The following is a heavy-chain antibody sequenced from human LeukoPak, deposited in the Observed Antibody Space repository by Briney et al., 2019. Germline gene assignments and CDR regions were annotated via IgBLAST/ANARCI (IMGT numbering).Heavy chain of an antibody. CDR1: GGSISSGSYY. J-gene: IGHJ4*02. CDR3: ARDRYYYDSSGYQALLDY. D-gene: IGHD3-22*01. V-gene: IGHV4-61*02. CDR2: IYTSGST. Sequence: SETLSLTCTVSGGSISSGSYYWSWIRQPAGKGLERIGRIYTSGSTNYNPSLKSRVTISVDTSRNQFSLKLSSVTAADTAVYYCARDRYYYDSSGYQALLDYWGQGTLVTVSS.